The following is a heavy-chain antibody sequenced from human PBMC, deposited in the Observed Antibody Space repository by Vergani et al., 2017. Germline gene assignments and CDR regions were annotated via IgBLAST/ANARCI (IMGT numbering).Heavy chain of an antibody. V-gene: IGHV3-9*01. D-gene: IGHD4-11*01. CDR3: SKGVYRNLPPRFDY. CDR1: GFTFDDYA. J-gene: IGHJ4*02. Sequence: EVQLVESGGGLVQPGRSLRLSCAASGFTFDDYAMHWVRQAPGKGLEWVSGISWNSGSIGYADSVKGRFTISRDNAKNSLYLQMNSLRAEDTALYYCSKGVYRNLPPRFDYWGQGTLVTVSS. CDR2: ISWNSGSI.